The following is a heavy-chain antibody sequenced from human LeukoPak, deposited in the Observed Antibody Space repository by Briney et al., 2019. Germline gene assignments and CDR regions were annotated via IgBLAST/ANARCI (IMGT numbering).Heavy chain of an antibody. Sequence: GGPLRLSCAASGVTVSASYMSWVRQAPGKGLEWVSIMYSGGGTDYADSVKGRFTISRDNSKNTVHLQMNNLRAEDTAVYYCARDPSPYYSDYGHWGQGTLVIVSS. J-gene: IGHJ4*02. V-gene: IGHV3-66*01. D-gene: IGHD4-11*01. CDR2: MYSGGGT. CDR3: ARDPSPYYSDYGH. CDR1: GVTVSASY.